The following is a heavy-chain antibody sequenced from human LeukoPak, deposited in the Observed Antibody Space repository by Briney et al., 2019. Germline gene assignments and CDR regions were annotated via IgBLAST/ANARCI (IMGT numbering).Heavy chain of an antibody. D-gene: IGHD2-15*01. CDR2: IYSGGST. CDR1: GFTVSSNY. J-gene: IGHJ4*02. CDR3: ARDPSYCSGGSCYPGYFDY. Sequence: GGSLRLSCAASGFTVSSNYMSWVRQAPGKGLEWVSVIYSGGSTYYADSVKGRFTISRDNSKNTLYLQMNSPRAEDTAVYYCARDPSYCSGGSCYPGYFDYWGQGTLVTVSS. V-gene: IGHV3-53*01.